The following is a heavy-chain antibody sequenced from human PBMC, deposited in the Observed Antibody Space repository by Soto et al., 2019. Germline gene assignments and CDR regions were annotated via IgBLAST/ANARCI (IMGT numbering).Heavy chain of an antibody. V-gene: IGHV3-11*01. CDR2: ISSSGSTI. J-gene: IGHJ4*02. Sequence: QVQLVESGGGLVKPGGSLRLSCAASGFTFSDYYMTWIRQSPGKGLEWVSYISSSGSTIYNADSVKGRFTISRDNAKNSLYLQMNSLRVEDTAVYYCAREDDSNGYYFDFWGQGTLVTVSS. D-gene: IGHD3-22*01. CDR3: AREDDSNGYYFDF. CDR1: GFTFSDYY.